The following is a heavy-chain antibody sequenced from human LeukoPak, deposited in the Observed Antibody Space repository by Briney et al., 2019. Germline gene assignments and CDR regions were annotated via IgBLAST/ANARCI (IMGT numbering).Heavy chain of an antibody. CDR1: GFTFSIYA. CDR2: ISSNGGST. V-gene: IGHV3-64D*06. J-gene: IGHJ4*02. D-gene: IGHD5-18*01. Sequence: GGSLRLSCSASGFTFSIYAMHWVRQAPGEGLEYVSAISSNGGSTYYADSVKGRFTISRDNSKTTLYLQMSSLRAEDTAVYYCVKDAPPAMVHYFDYWGQGTLVTVSS. CDR3: VKDAPPAMVHYFDY.